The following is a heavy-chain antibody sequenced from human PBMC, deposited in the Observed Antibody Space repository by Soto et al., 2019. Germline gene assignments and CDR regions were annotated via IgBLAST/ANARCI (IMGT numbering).Heavy chain of an antibody. D-gene: IGHD3-10*01. CDR1: GYTFTSYG. CDR2: ISAYNGNT. V-gene: IGHV1-18*01. Sequence: QVPLVQSGAEVKKPGASVKVSCKASGYTFTSYGISWVRQAPGQGLEWMGWISAYNGNTNYAQKLQGRVTMTTDTSTSTAYMELRSLRSADTAVYYCAREGYYYGSGSSQWGLNFWGQGTLVTVSS. CDR3: AREGYYYGSGSSQWGLNF. J-gene: IGHJ4*02.